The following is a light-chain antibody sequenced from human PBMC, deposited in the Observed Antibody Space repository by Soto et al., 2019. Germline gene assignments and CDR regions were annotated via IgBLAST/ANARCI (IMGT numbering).Light chain of an antibody. CDR2: EGT. J-gene: IGLJ2*01. Sequence: QSVLTQPASVSGSPGQSITISCTGTSSDVGSYDLVSWYQHHPGSAPKLMIYEGTERPSGISNRFSGSKSGNTASLTISGLQAEDEADYYCCSYAGSNTYVIFGGGTQLTVL. CDR1: SSDVGSYDL. CDR3: CSYAGSNTYVI. V-gene: IGLV2-23*01.